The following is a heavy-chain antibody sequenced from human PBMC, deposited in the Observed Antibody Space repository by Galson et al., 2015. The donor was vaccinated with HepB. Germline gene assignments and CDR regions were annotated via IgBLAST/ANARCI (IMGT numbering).Heavy chain of an antibody. CDR1: GFIFNNYA. V-gene: IGHV3-23*01. J-gene: IGHJ4*02. CDR3: AKDGISGSAPGL. D-gene: IGHD1-26*01. CDR2: ITRGGYT. Sequence: SLRLSCAASGFIFNNYAMSWVRQAPGKGLEWVSGITRGGYTYDVDSVKGRFTISRGNSKNTLYLQMNSLRAEDTAVYYCAKDGISGSAPGLGGQGTLVTVSS.